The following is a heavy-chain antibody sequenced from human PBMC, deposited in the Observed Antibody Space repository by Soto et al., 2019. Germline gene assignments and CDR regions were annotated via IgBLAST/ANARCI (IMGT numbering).Heavy chain of an antibody. Sequence: ASVKVSCKASGGTFSSYAISWVRQAPGQGLEWMGGIIPIFGTANYAQKFQGRVTITADEPTSTAYMELSSLRSEDTAVYYCARGWFGESDYWGQGTLVTVSS. CDR2: IIPIFGTA. J-gene: IGHJ4*02. CDR1: GGTFSSYA. CDR3: ARGWFGESDY. D-gene: IGHD3-10*01. V-gene: IGHV1-69*13.